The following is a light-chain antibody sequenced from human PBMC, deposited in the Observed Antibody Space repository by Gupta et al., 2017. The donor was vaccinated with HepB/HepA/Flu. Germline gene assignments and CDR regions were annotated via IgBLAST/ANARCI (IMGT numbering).Light chain of an antibody. J-gene: IGKJ5*01. Sequence: DIVMTQSPDSLAVSLGERATINCKSRQSVLYSSKNKNYLALYQQKPGQPPKLLIYWASTRESGVPDRFSGSGSGTDFTLTISSLQAEDVAVYYCQQYYSTPNTFGQGTPLEIK. CDR1: QSVLYSSKNKNY. V-gene: IGKV4-1*01. CDR3: QQYYSTPNT. CDR2: WAS.